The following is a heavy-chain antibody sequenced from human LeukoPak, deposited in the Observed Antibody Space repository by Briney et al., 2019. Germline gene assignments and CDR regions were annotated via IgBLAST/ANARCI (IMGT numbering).Heavy chain of an antibody. CDR3: ARLHLYNPLDC. V-gene: IGHV4-59*08. CDR2: ISYSGSS. CDR1: GASISNHY. D-gene: IGHD1-1*01. Sequence: PSETLSLTCGVSGASISNHYWTWIRQPPGNGLEWSGYISYSGSSNYNPSLRSRVTMSIDTSKNQFSLKLRSVTAADTAVYYCARLHLYNPLDCWGQGTLVTVSS. J-gene: IGHJ4*02.